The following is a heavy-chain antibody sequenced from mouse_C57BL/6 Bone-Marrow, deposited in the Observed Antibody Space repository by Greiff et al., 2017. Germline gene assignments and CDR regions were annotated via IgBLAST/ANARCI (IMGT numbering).Heavy chain of an antibody. V-gene: IGHV1-55*01. CDR3: ARPYYSNYWYFDV. CDR1: GYTFTSSW. D-gene: IGHD2-5*01. CDR2: IYPGSGST. Sequence: VQLQQPGAELVKPGASVKMSCKASGYTFTSSWITWVKQRPGQGLEWIGDIYPGSGSTNYNEKFKSKATLTVDTSSSTAYMQLSCLTSEDSAVYYCARPYYSNYWYFDVWGTGTTVTVSS. J-gene: IGHJ1*03.